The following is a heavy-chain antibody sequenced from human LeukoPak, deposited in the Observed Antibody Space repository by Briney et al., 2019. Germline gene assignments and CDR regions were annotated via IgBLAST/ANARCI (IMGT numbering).Heavy chain of an antibody. J-gene: IGHJ4*02. CDR1: GGPISSYY. V-gene: IGHV4-59*01. CDR3: ARAEYYFDY. Sequence: SETLSLTCTVSGGPISSYYWSWIRQPPGKGLEWIGYIYYSGSTNYNPSLKSRVTISVDTSKNQFSLKLSSVTAADTAVYYCARAEYYFDYWGQGTLVTVSS. CDR2: IYYSGST. D-gene: IGHD3-10*01.